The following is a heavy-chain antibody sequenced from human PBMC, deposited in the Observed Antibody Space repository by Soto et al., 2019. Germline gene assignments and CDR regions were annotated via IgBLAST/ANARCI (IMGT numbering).Heavy chain of an antibody. CDR3: ARGNPYHCYGSGTKLDY. V-gene: IGHV3-30-3*01. J-gene: IGHJ4*02. Sequence: ESGGGVVQPGRSLRLSCAASGFTFSSYAMHWVRQAPGKGLEWVAVISYDGSNKYYADSVKGRFTISRDNSKNTLYLQMNSLRAEDTAVYYCARGNPYHCYGSGTKLDYWGQGTLVTVSS. CDR2: ISYDGSNK. D-gene: IGHD3-10*01. CDR1: GFTFSSYA.